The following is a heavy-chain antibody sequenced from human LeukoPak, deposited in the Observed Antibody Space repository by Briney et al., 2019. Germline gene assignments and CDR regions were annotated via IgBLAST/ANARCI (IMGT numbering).Heavy chain of an antibody. CDR1: GFTFSTYW. J-gene: IGHJ6*03. CDR3: ARENYYYYYMDV. Sequence: PGGSLRLSCAASGFTFSTYWMNWVRQAPGKGLEWVANIKPDGRETYYVDSVKGRFTISRDNAKSSLYLQMNSLRAEDTAVYYCARENYYYYYMDVWGKGTTVTISS. V-gene: IGHV3-7*01. CDR2: IKPDGRET.